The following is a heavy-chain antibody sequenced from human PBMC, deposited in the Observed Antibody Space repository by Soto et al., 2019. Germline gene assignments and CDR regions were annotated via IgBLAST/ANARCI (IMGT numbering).Heavy chain of an antibody. Sequence: QITLKESGPTLVEPTQTLTLTCTFSGFLFSSSGVGVGWIRQPPGKALEWLAFTYWDDENRYNPSLKSRLTVFKDTTDSLAGLLLTNMDPVDTATYYCAHRRGGYNWDDGYFDFWGQGILVTVSS. CDR2: TYWDDEN. CDR1: GFLFSSSGVG. D-gene: IGHD1-20*01. V-gene: IGHV2-5*02. CDR3: AHRRGGYNWDDGYFDF. J-gene: IGHJ4*02.